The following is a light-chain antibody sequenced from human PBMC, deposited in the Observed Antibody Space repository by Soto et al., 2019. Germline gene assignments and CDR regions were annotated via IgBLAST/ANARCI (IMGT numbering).Light chain of an antibody. J-gene: IGKJ4*01. CDR3: QDYSSTSGLT. Sequence: DIQVTQSPSTLSASVGDRVTITCRASQSISSWLAWYQQKPGKAPKLLIYQASILKSGVPSRFSGSGSGTDFTLTISSLQPDDFETYYCQDYSSTSGLTFGGGAKVEIK. V-gene: IGKV1-5*03. CDR1: QSISSW. CDR2: QAS.